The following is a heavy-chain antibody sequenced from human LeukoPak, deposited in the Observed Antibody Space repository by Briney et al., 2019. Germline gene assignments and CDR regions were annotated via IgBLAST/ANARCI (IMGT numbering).Heavy chain of an antibody. J-gene: IGHJ4*02. CDR2: LSGSGGST. V-gene: IGHV3-23*01. Sequence: GVSLRLSCAASGFTFRNYAMSRVGPAPGQGRDWVSGLSGSGGSTYSADSLKGRFTISRDNSKNTLYQQMNSLRVEDTAVYYCAKGARSSGSSYFDYWGQGTLVTVSS. CDR3: AKGARSSGSSYFDY. CDR1: GFTFRNYA. D-gene: IGHD3-10*01.